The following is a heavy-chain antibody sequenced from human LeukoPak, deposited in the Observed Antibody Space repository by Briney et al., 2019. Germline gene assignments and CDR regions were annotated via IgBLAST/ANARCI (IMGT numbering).Heavy chain of an antibody. V-gene: IGHV4-59*12. CDR3: ARRISSWNVYIDK. D-gene: IGHD1-1*01. Sequence: PSETLSLTCSVSGGSLSGYYWSWIRQTPGKGLEWIGYIYSSGTTNYNRALQSRVTISLETAKNQFSLSVTSVTAADTAMYFCARRISSWNVYIDKWGQGIQVTVSS. CDR1: GGSLSGYY. CDR2: IYSSGTT. J-gene: IGHJ4*02.